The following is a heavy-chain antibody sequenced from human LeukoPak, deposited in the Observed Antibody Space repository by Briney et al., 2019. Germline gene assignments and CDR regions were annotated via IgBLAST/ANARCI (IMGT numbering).Heavy chain of an antibody. J-gene: IGHJ6*02. Sequence: ASVKVSCKASGGTFNNYAISWVRQAPGQGLEWMGGIIPIFGTANYAQKFQGRVTITADESTSTAYMELSSLRSEDTAVYYCARVGLLWFGELFYGMDVWGQGTTVTVSS. D-gene: IGHD3-10*01. CDR1: GGTFNNYA. V-gene: IGHV1-69*01. CDR3: ARVGLLWFGELFYGMDV. CDR2: IIPIFGTA.